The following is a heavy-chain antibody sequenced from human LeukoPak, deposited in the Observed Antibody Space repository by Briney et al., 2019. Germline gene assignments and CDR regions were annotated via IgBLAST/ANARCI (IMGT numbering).Heavy chain of an antibody. D-gene: IGHD3-22*01. Sequence: PSETLSLTCTVSGGSISSYYWSWIRQPPGKGLEWIGYIYYSGSTNYNPSLKSRVTISVDTSKNQFSLKLSSVTAADTAVYYCARRAFGYDSSGSSLHWFDPWGQGTLVTVSS. J-gene: IGHJ5*02. V-gene: IGHV4-59*08. CDR1: GGSISSYY. CDR2: IYYSGST. CDR3: ARRAFGYDSSGSSLHWFDP.